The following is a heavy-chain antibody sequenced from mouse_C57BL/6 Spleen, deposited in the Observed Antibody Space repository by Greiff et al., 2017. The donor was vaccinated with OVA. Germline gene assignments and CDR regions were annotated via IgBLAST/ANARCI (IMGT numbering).Heavy chain of an antibody. Sequence: VQLQQSGPELVKPGASVKISCKASGYSFTDYNMNWVKQSNGKSLEWIGVINPNYGTTSYNQKFKGKATLTVDQSSSTAYMQHNSLTSDDSAVYDCARGGDGGYYFDYWGQGTTLTVSS. CDR1: GYSFTDYN. D-gene: IGHD3-3*01. CDR3: ARGGDGGYYFDY. V-gene: IGHV1-39*01. CDR2: INPNYGTT. J-gene: IGHJ2*01.